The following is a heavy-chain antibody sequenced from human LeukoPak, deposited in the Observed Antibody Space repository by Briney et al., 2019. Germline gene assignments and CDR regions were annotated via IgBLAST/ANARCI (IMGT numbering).Heavy chain of an antibody. Sequence: PGGSLRLSCAASGFTFSSYAMSWVRQAPGKGLEWVAVIWYDGSNKYYADSVKGRFTISRDNSKNTLYLQMNSLRAEDTPVYYCAKDLAYSSTSLDYWGQGTLVTVSS. V-gene: IGHV3-33*06. CDR3: AKDLAYSSTSLDY. J-gene: IGHJ4*02. CDR1: GFTFSSYA. CDR2: IWYDGSNK. D-gene: IGHD2-2*01.